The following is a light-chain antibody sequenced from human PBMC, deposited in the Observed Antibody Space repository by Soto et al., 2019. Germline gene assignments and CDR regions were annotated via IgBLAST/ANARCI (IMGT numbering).Light chain of an antibody. J-gene: IGKJ3*01. CDR1: ESIESRY. Sequence: EIVLTQSPATLSLSPGERATLSCRASESIESRYLAWYQQRPGRAPRLLIYGTSSRATGIPDRFSGSGSGTDFSLTISRLEPEDFAVYYCQQFGSSPGFTFGPGTKVDIK. V-gene: IGKV3-20*01. CDR2: GTS. CDR3: QQFGSSPGFT.